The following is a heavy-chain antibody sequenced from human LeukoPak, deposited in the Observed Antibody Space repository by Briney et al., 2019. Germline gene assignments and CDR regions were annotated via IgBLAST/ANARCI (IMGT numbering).Heavy chain of an antibody. D-gene: IGHD1-1*01. CDR1: GYTLTGYY. Sequence: ASVKVSCKASGYTLTGYYIHWVRQAPGQGLEWMGWINPNSGDTNYAQKFQGRVTMTRDTSINTAFIELSRLRSDDTAVYYCARDRHWNQGNFDYWGQGTLVTVSS. CDR3: ARDRHWNQGNFDY. V-gene: IGHV1-2*02. J-gene: IGHJ4*02. CDR2: INPNSGDT.